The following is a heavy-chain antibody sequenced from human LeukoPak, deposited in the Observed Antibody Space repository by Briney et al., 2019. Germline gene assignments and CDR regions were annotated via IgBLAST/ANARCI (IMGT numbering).Heavy chain of an antibody. CDR1: GFTFSVYA. V-gene: IGHV3-23*01. Sequence: GGSLRLSCAASGFTFSVYAMSWVRQAPGKGLDWVSAISGSGGSTYYADSVKGRFTISRDNSKNTLYLQMNSLRAEDTAVYFCAKVRAAGTNYYYYYGMDVWGQGTTVTVSS. D-gene: IGHD6-13*01. CDR3: AKVRAAGTNYYYYYGMDV. J-gene: IGHJ6*02. CDR2: ISGSGGST.